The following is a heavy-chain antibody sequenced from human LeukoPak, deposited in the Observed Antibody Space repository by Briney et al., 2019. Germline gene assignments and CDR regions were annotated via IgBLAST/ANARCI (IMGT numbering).Heavy chain of an antibody. CDR2: INPGDSDT. D-gene: IGHD5-12*01. CDR3: ARLLSYIVATRRVYYFDY. V-gene: IGHV5-51*01. J-gene: IGHJ4*02. CDR1: GYIFTKYW. Sequence: GESLKISCQGSGYIFTKYWIGWVRQMPGKGLEWMGIINPGDSDTRYSPSFQGQVTISADRSISTAYLQWSSLKASDTAMYFCARLLSYIVATRRVYYFDYWGQGTLVTVSS.